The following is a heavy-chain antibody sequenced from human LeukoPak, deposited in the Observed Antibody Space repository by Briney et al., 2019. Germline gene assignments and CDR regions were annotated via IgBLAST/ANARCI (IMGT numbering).Heavy chain of an antibody. V-gene: IGHV3-73*01. J-gene: IGHJ4*02. CDR3: ASPYCSDGVCYPGY. D-gene: IGHD2-8*01. CDR1: GFTFSGSA. Sequence: GGSLRLSCAASGFTFSGSAMHWVRQASGKGLDWVGRIRSKANSYATAYAASVTGRFTISRDDSKNTAYLQMNSLETEDTAVYYCASPYCSDGVCYPGYWGQGALVTVSS. CDR2: IRSKANSYAT.